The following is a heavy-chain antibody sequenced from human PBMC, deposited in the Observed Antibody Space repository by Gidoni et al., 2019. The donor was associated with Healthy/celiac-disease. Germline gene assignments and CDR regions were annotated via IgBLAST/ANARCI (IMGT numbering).Heavy chain of an antibody. CDR3: AQRLDYDSSGYGDAFDI. J-gene: IGHJ3*02. V-gene: IGHV4-34*01. CDR2: IKHSGST. Sequence: QVQLQQWGAGLLKPSATLSLTCAVYGGSFSGYYWSWIRQPPGKGREWIGEIKHSGSTNYNPALKSRVTISVDTSKNQFSLKLSSVTAADTAVYYCAQRLDYDSSGYGDAFDIWGQGTMVTVSS. D-gene: IGHD3-22*01. CDR1: GGSFSGYY.